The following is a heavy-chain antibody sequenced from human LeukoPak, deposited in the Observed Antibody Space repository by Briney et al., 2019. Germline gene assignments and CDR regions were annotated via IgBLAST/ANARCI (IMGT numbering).Heavy chain of an antibody. Sequence: SETLSLTCTVSGGSLSSSSYYWGWIRQPPGKGLEWIGSIYYSGSTYYNPSLKSRVTISVDTSKNQFSLKLSSVTAADTAVYYCARELLYYDSSGYSNDAFDIWGQGTMVTVSS. CDR1: GGSLSSSSYY. CDR3: ARELLYYDSSGYSNDAFDI. J-gene: IGHJ3*02. CDR2: IYYSGST. V-gene: IGHV4-39*07. D-gene: IGHD3-22*01.